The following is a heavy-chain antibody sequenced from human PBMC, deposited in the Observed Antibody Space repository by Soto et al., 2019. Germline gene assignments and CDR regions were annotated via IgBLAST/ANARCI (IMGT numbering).Heavy chain of an antibody. J-gene: IGHJ4*02. D-gene: IGHD1-26*01. V-gene: IGHV4-59*08. Sequence: PSETLSLTCFVSCGSVTSHYWSWIRESPGKGMEWIGYIHYSGTTNYKSALKSRVTLSIDTSQNQFSLKLTSVTAADTAVYYCARRSGSGTYYVYWGQGTQVTVSS. CDR1: CGSVTSHY. CDR3: ARRSGSGTYYVY. CDR2: IHYSGTT.